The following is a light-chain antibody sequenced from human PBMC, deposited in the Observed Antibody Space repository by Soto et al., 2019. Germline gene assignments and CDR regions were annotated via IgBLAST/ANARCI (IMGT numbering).Light chain of an antibody. J-gene: IGKJ1*01. CDR3: QQYSTYPRT. V-gene: IGKV1-8*01. Sequence: AIRLTQSPSSFSASTGDRVTITCRASQGIGSALVWYQQRPGKAPKLLIYAASTLQSGVPSRFSGSGSGTAFTLTISLLQSEDFATYYCQQYSTYPRTFGQGTKVEIK. CDR1: QGIGSA. CDR2: AAS.